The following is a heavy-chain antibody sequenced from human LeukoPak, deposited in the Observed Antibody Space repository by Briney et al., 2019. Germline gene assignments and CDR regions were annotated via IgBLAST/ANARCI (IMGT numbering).Heavy chain of an antibody. CDR3: ARRVITLPLTITGYWYFDL. Sequence: SQTLSLTCTVSGGSISSGSYFCSWIRQPAGKGLEWVGSSYTSGTTNYNPALKSRVTISVGTSKNQFSLKLSSVTAADTAVYYCARRVITLPLTITGYWYFDLWGRSTLVTVSS. CDR1: GGSISSGSYF. CDR2: SYTSGTT. V-gene: IGHV4-61*02. J-gene: IGHJ2*01. D-gene: IGHD3-22*01.